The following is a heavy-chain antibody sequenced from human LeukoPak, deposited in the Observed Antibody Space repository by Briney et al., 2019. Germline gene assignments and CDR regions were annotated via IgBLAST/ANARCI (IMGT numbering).Heavy chain of an antibody. J-gene: IGHJ4*02. Sequence: ASVKVSCKVSGYTLTELSMHWVRQAPGKGLEWMGCFDPEDGETIYAQKFQGRVTMTEDTSTDTAYMELSSLRSEDTAVYYCATPPYSSGWYWWYFDYWGQGTLVTVSS. CDR1: GYTLTELS. V-gene: IGHV1-24*01. CDR3: ATPPYSSGWYWWYFDY. CDR2: FDPEDGET. D-gene: IGHD6-19*01.